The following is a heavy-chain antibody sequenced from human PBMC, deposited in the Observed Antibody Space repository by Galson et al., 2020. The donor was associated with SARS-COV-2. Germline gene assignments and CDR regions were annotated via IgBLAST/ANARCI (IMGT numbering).Heavy chain of an antibody. Sequence: SETLSLTCTVSAGSISSYYWSWIRQPPGKGLEWIGYIYYSGSTNYNPSLKSRVTISVDTSKNQFSLKLSSVTAADTAVYYCARDMGSSYIDAFDIWGQGTMVTVSS. CDR3: ARDMGSSYIDAFDI. CDR2: IYYSGST. V-gene: IGHV4-59*01. D-gene: IGHD6-19*01. J-gene: IGHJ3*02. CDR1: AGSISSYY.